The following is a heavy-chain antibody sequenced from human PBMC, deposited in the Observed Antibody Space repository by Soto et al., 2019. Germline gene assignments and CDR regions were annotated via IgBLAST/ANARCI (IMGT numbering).Heavy chain of an antibody. CDR3: ARDERGYNYVSDYGLDV. Sequence: QVQLVQSGAELKKPGSSVKVSCEASGGTFNSHTIIAWVRQAPGQGPEWMGRIIPTLDIVDYAQKFQDRVTITAARPTNTAFMELRSLVSEDTAVYYCARDERGYNYVSDYGLDVGGQGTMVTVS. D-gene: IGHD5-18*01. J-gene: IGHJ6*02. CDR2: IIPTLDIV. CDR1: GGTFNSHT. V-gene: IGHV1-69*08.